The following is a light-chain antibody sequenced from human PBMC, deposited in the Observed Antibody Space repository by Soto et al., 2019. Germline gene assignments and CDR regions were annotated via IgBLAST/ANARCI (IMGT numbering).Light chain of an antibody. CDR3: QQSYSAPTT. CDR1: QSLNSL. Sequence: DIQMTQSPSTLSASVGDRVTITCRASQSLNSLLAWYQQKPGRAPKLLIYDASTLESGVPSRFSGSGSGTDFTLTITTLQPEDFATYYCQQSYSAPTTFGGGTKVDIK. V-gene: IGKV1-5*01. J-gene: IGKJ4*01. CDR2: DAS.